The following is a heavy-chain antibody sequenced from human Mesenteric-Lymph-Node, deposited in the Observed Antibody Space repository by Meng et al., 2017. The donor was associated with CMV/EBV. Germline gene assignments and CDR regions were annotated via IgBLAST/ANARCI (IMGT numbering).Heavy chain of an antibody. V-gene: IGHV4-61*01. Sequence: SETLSLTCTVSGASVSSTNYYWSWIRQPPGKGLEWIGYMHYSGSTDCNPSLKSRVTISIDTSKNQFSLKLSSVTAADTAVYYCARAPRLFYYYYYGMDVWGQGTTVTVSS. J-gene: IGHJ6*02. CDR3: ARAPRLFYYYYYGMDV. CDR1: GASVSSTNYY. CDR2: MHYSGST.